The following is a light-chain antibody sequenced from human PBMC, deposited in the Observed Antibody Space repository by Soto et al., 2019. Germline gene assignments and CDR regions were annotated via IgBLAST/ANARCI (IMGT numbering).Light chain of an antibody. CDR1: QGISSY. CDR2: AAS. J-gene: IGKJ1*01. Sequence: IRITQSPSSPSASTGDRVTITCRASQGISSYLAWYQQKPGNAPKLLIYAASTLQRGVPSRFSGGGSGTDFTLTISCLQSEDFATYCWQQYYSYPRTFGQGTKVDIK. V-gene: IGKV1-8*01. CDR3: QQYYSYPRT.